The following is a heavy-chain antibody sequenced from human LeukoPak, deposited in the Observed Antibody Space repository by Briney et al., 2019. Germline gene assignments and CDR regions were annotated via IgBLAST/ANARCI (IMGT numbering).Heavy chain of an antibody. D-gene: IGHD6-19*01. CDR3: ARDGAIAVAGTDAFDI. V-gene: IGHV3-7*01. Sequence: GGSQRLSCAASGFQFSNYWMTWVRQAPGKGLEWVANIKQDGSEKYYVDSVKGRFTISRDNAKNSLYLQMNSLRAEDTAVYYCARDGAIAVAGTDAFDIWGQGTMVTVSS. CDR1: GFQFSNYW. J-gene: IGHJ3*02. CDR2: IKQDGSEK.